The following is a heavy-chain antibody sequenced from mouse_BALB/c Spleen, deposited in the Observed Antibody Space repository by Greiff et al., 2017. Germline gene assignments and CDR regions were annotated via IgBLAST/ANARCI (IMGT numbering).Heavy chain of an antibody. CDR1: GYTFTSYW. D-gene: IGHD2-10*02. CDR3: ARREYAHAMDY. J-gene: IGHJ4*01. Sequence: QVQLQQSGAELARPGASVKLSCKASGYTFTSYWMQWVKQRPGQGLEWIGAIYPGDGDTRYTQKFKGKATLTADKSSSTAYMQLSSLASEDSAVYYCARREYAHAMDYWGQGTSVTVSS. V-gene: IGHV1-87*01. CDR2: IYPGDGDT.